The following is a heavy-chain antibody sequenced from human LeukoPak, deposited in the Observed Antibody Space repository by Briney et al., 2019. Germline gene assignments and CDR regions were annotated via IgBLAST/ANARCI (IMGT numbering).Heavy chain of an antibody. J-gene: IGHJ5*02. CDR2: INHSGST. V-gene: IGHV4-34*01. CDR3: ARLVRSWYNWFDP. D-gene: IGHD6-13*01. CDR1: GGSFSGYY. Sequence: ESSETLSLTCAVYGGSFSGYYWSWIRQPPGKGLEWIGEINHSGSTNYNPSLKSRVTISVDTSKNQFSLKLSSVTAADTAVYYCARLVRSWYNWFDPWGQGALVTVSS.